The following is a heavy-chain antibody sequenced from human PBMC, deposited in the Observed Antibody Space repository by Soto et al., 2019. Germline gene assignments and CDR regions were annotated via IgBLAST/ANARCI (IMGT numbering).Heavy chain of an antibody. D-gene: IGHD4-17*01. CDR1: GFTFSSYG. V-gene: IGHV3-30*18. CDR3: AKDFMLTTVVTYFGFDY. Sequence: HPGGSLRLSCAASGFTFSSYGMHWVRQAPGKGLEWVAVISYDGSNKYYADSVKGRFTISRDNSKNTLYLQMNSLRAEDTAVYYCAKDFMLTTVVTYFGFDYWGQGTLVTVSS. J-gene: IGHJ4*02. CDR2: ISYDGSNK.